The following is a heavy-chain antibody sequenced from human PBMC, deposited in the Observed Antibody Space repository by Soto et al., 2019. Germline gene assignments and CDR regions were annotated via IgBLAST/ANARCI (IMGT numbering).Heavy chain of an antibody. CDR1: GGSISSYY. CDR3: ARGHSSGWIDAFDI. Sequence: SETLALTCTVSGGSISSYYWSRFRQPPGKGLEWIGYIYYSGSTNYNPSLKSRVTISVDTSKNQFSLKLSSVTAADTAVYYCARGHSSGWIDAFDIWGQGTMVT. D-gene: IGHD6-19*01. V-gene: IGHV4-59*01. CDR2: IYYSGST. J-gene: IGHJ3*02.